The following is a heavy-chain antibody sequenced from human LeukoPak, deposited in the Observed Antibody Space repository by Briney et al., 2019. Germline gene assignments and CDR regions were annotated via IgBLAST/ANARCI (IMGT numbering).Heavy chain of an antibody. J-gene: IGHJ6*03. CDR1: GYTFTSYG. CDR3: ARRPDSSSWYYMDV. V-gene: IGHV1-18*01. Sequence: ASEKVSCKASGYTFTSYGISWVRQAPGQGLEWMGWISAYNGNTTYAQKPQGRVTMTTDTTTSTAYMELRSLRSDDTAVYYCARRPDSSSWYYMDVWGKGTTVTVSS. D-gene: IGHD6-13*01. CDR2: ISAYNGNT.